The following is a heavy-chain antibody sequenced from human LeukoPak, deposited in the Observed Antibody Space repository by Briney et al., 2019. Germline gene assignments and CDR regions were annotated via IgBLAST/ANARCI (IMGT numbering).Heavy chain of an antibody. CDR2: INHSGST. J-gene: IGHJ4*02. CDR3: ARPMTYYYDSSGYRTFSN. D-gene: IGHD3-22*01. Sequence: SETLSLTCAVYGGSFSGYYWSWIRQPPGKGLEWIGEINHSGSTNYNPSLKSRVTISVDTSKNQFSLKLSSVTAAGTAVYYCARPMTYYYDSSGYRTFSNWGQGTLVTVSS. CDR1: GGSFSGYY. V-gene: IGHV4-34*01.